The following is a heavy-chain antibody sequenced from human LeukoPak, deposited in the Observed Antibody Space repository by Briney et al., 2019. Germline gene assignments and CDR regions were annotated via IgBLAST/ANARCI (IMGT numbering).Heavy chain of an antibody. J-gene: IGHJ4*02. CDR3: AGGRDYFGY. Sequence: PSETLSLTCAVYGGSFSGYYWSWVRQPPGKGLEWSGGINHSGSTNYNPSLRSRVTITVDTSKNQFSLKLSSVTAADTAVYYCAGGRDYFGYWGQGTLVTVSS. CDR1: GGSFSGYY. V-gene: IGHV4-34*01. CDR2: INHSGST.